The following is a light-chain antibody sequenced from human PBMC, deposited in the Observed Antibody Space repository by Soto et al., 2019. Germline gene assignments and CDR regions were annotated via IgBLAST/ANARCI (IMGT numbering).Light chain of an antibody. J-gene: IGKJ1*01. Sequence: EIVMTQSPATLAVSPGERATLSCRASQSVSSNLAWYQQKPGQAPRLLIFGASTRATGIPARFSGSGSGTEFTLTISSLLSEDFAVYYCQQYNNWPTWTFGQGTKVDIK. CDR3: QQYNNWPTWT. CDR2: GAS. V-gene: IGKV3-15*01. CDR1: QSVSSN.